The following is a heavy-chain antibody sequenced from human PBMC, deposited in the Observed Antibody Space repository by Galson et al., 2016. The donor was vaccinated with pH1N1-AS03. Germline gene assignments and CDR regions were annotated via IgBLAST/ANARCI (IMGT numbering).Heavy chain of an antibody. CDR2: IGRESSPI. J-gene: IGHJ4*02. Sequence: SLRLSCAGPGFIFSTYSMIWVRQAPGKGLEWVSSIGRESSPIVYADSVKGRFTTSRDNAKNSLYLQMNSLRVEYTAVYYCERRYYDRRGHPLDWWGQGALVTVSS. CDR1: GFIFSTYS. CDR3: ERRYYDRRGHPLDW. D-gene: IGHD3-22*01. V-gene: IGHV3-21*04.